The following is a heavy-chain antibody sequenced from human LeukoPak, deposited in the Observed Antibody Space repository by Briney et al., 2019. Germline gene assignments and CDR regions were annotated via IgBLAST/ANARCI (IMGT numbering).Heavy chain of an antibody. D-gene: IGHD3-9*01. V-gene: IGHV4-59*12. J-gene: IGHJ6*03. Sequence: SETLSLTCTVSGGSISSYYWSWIRQPPEKGLEWIGYIHYSGSTSYNPSLKSRVTMSVDTSKNQFSLKLSSVTAADTAVYYCASIDILTGYYRYYYYYMDVWGKGTTVTVSS. CDR1: GGSISSYY. CDR3: ASIDILTGYYRYYYYYMDV. CDR2: IHYSGST.